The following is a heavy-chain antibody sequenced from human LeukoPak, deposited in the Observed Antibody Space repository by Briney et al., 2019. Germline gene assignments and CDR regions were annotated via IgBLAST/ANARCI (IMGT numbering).Heavy chain of an antibody. CDR1: GFTFSSYA. V-gene: IGHV3-23*01. J-gene: IGHJ4*02. Sequence: GGSLRLSCAASGFTFSSYAMSWVRQAPGKGLEWVSAISGSGGSTYYADSVKGRFTISRDSSKNTLYLQMNGLRAEDTAVYYCAKAGGEQQLVTLGDYWGQGTLVTVSS. CDR2: ISGSGGST. D-gene: IGHD6-13*01. CDR3: AKAGGEQQLVTLGDY.